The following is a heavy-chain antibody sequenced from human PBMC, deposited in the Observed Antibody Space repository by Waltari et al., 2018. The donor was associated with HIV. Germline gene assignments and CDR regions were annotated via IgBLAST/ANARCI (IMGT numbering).Heavy chain of an antibody. Sequence: EVQLVESGGGLVKPGGSLRLSCAASGFIFPSFCLNWVRQAPGKGLEWVSSISNDSNYIYYADSVRGRFTISRDNAKNSLHLQMNSLRAGDTAVYYCARVCSGGTCSSGGGLDIWGQGTMVTVSS. D-gene: IGHD2-15*01. CDR3: ARVCSGGTCSSGGGLDI. V-gene: IGHV3-21*02. CDR2: ISNDSNYI. J-gene: IGHJ3*02. CDR1: GFIFPSFC.